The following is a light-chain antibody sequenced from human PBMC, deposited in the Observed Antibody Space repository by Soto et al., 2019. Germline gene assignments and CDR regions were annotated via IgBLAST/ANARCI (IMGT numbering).Light chain of an antibody. J-gene: IGLJ1*01. CDR1: SPNIGAGYD. CDR3: QSYDSTLSARYV. CDR2: GNI. V-gene: IGLV1-40*01. Sequence: QSVLTQPPSVSGAPGQRLTISCTGSSPNIGAGYDVHWYQQRPGTAPKLLIFGNINRPSGVPDRFSGSKSGTSASLAITGLQAEDEGDYYCQSYDSTLSARYVFGTGTKVTVL.